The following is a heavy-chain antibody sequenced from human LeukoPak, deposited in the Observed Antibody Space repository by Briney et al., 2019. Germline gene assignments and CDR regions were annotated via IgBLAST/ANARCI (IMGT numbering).Heavy chain of an antibody. Sequence: GMSLRLSCGASGIMFSDYGMHWVRQDPGKGLEWVSSISSSSSYIYYADSVKGRFTISRDNAKNTLSLQMNSLRAEDTAVYYCASLSLGHYWGQGTLVTVSS. CDR2: ISSSSSYI. J-gene: IGHJ4*02. V-gene: IGHV3-21*04. CDR1: GIMFSDYG. D-gene: IGHD6-6*01. CDR3: ASLSLGHY.